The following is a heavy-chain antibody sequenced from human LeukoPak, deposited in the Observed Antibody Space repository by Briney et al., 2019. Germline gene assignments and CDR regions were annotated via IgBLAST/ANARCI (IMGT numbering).Heavy chain of an antibody. V-gene: IGHV3-30*18. CDR3: AKDRRITMVRGVIQPYDY. CDR1: GFTFSSYG. D-gene: IGHD3-10*01. CDR2: ISYDGSNK. J-gene: IGHJ4*02. Sequence: PGRSLRLSCAASGFTFSSYGMHWVRQAPGKGLEWVAVISYDGSNKYYADSVKGRFTISRDNSKNTLYLQMNSLRAEDTAVYYCAKDRRITMVRGVIQPYDYWGQGTLVTVSS.